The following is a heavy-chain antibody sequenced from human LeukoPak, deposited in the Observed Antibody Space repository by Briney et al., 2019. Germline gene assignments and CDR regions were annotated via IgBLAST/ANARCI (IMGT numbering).Heavy chain of an antibody. Sequence: GGSLRLSCAASGFTFSGSAMRWVRQASGKGLEWVGRIRSKANSYATAYAASVKGRFTISRDDSKNTAYLQMNSLKTEDTAVYYCLCMEDVWGQGTTVTVSS. CDR1: GFTFSGSA. D-gene: IGHD2-8*01. CDR3: LCMEDV. J-gene: IGHJ6*02. V-gene: IGHV3-73*01. CDR2: IRSKANSYAT.